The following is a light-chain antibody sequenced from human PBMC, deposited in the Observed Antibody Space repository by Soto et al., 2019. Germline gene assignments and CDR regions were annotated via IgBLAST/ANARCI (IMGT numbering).Light chain of an antibody. CDR3: AAWDDDLSGVV. V-gene: IGLV1-47*01. J-gene: IGLJ2*01. CDR2: RNN. Sequence: QSVLTQPPSASGTPGQRVTISCSGGSSSIGSNFVFWYQQLPRTAPKLLIYRNNQRPSGVPDRFSGSKSGTSASLAISGLRSEDEADYYCAAWDDDLSGVVFGGGTKLTVL. CDR1: SSSIGSNF.